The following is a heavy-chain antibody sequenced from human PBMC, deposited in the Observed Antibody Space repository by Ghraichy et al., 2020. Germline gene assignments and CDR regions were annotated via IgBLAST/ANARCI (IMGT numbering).Heavy chain of an antibody. CDR1: GFTFSSYA. CDR2: ISGSGGST. J-gene: IGHJ6*02. V-gene: IGHV3-23*01. CDR3: AKGSPSGVSGGRYYYGMDV. D-gene: IGHD2-15*01. Sequence: GGSLRLSCAASGFTFSSYAMSWVRQAPGKGLEWVSAISGSGGSTYYADSVKGRFTISRDNSKNTLYLQMNSLRAEDTAVYYCAKGSPSGVSGGRYYYGMDVWGQGTTVTVSS.